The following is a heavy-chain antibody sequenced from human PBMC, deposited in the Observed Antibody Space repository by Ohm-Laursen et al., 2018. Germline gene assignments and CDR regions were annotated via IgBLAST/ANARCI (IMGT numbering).Heavy chain of an antibody. CDR1: GFTFSSYA. V-gene: IGHV3-23*01. CDR2: ISGSGGST. Sequence: GSLRLSCTASGFTFSSYAMSWVRQAPGKGLEWVSAISGSGGSTYYADSVKGRFTISRDNSKNTLYLQMNSLRAEDTAVYYCAREGGSGWSRIHFSYHDAFDIWGQGTMVTVSS. D-gene: IGHD6-19*01. J-gene: IGHJ3*02. CDR3: AREGGSGWSRIHFSYHDAFDI.